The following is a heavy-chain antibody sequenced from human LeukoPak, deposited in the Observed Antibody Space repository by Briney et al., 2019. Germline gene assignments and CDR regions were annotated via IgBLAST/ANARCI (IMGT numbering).Heavy chain of an antibody. CDR2: ISGRGTTT. CDR1: GFTFSSYE. D-gene: IGHD6-19*01. J-gene: IGHJ4*02. Sequence: GGSLRLSWAASGFTFSSYEVNWVRQAPGKGLEWVSYISGRGTTTYYADSVKGRFTISRDNAKNSLHLQMNSLRAEDTAVYYCARQSGISSTGSWSDYWGQASLVTVSS. CDR3: ARQSGISSTGSWSDY. V-gene: IGHV3-48*03.